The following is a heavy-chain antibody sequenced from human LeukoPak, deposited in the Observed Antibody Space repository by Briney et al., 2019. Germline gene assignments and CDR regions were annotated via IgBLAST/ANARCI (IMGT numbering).Heavy chain of an antibody. Sequence: PSETLSLTCTVSGGSISSSTYYWGWIRQPPGKGLEWIGTIYYSGSTYYNPSLKSRVTISVDTSKNQFSLKLSSVTAADTAVYYCARPRPGIAAAGTLSLDYYYMDVWGKGTTVTVSS. CDR2: IYYSGST. J-gene: IGHJ6*03. V-gene: IGHV4-39*01. CDR1: GGSISSSTYY. D-gene: IGHD6-13*01. CDR3: ARPRPGIAAAGTLSLDYYYMDV.